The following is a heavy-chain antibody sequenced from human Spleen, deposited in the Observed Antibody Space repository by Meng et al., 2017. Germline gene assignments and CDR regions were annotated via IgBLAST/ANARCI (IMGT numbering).Heavy chain of an antibody. V-gene: IGHV4-34*09. CDR3: ARSGIRGKVVGAFDI. D-gene: IGHD1-14*01. Sequence: SETLSLTCVVSGGSFSDYYWSWIRQPPGKGLEWIGEINHSGSTYYNPSLKSLVTISVDTSKNQFSLKLSSVTAADTAVYYCARSGIRGKVVGAFDIWGQGTMVTVSS. J-gene: IGHJ3*02. CDR2: INHSGST. CDR1: GGSFSDYY.